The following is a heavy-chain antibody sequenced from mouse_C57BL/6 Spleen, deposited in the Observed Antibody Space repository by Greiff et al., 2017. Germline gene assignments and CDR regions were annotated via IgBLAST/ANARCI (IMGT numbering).Heavy chain of an antibody. V-gene: IGHV3-6*01. CDR3: ARAGVTGYAMDY. Sequence: EVQLQQSGPGLVKPSQSLSLTCSVTGYSITSGYYWNWIRQFPGNKLEWMGYISYDGSNNYNPSLKNRISITRDTSKNQFFLKLNSVTTEDTATYYCARAGVTGYAMDYWGQGTSVTVAS. D-gene: IGHD2-12*01. CDR1: GYSITSGYY. CDR2: ISYDGSN. J-gene: IGHJ4*01.